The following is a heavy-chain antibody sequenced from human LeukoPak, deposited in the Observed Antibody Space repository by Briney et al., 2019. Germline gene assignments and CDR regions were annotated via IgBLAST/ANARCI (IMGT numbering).Heavy chain of an antibody. Sequence: PSETLSLTCAVYGGSFSGYYWSWIRQPPGKGLEWIGEINHSGSTNYNPPLKSRVTISVDTSKNQFSLKLSSVTAADTAVYYCARGGATMVRGVIPPDYYYYYGMDVWGQGTTVTVSS. CDR1: GGSFSGYY. CDR2: INHSGST. D-gene: IGHD3-10*01. CDR3: ARGGATMVRGVIPPDYYYYYGMDV. J-gene: IGHJ6*02. V-gene: IGHV4-34*01.